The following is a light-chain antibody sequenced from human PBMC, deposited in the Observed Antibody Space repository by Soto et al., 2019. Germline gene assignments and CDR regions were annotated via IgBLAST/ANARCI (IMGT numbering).Light chain of an antibody. V-gene: IGLV1-47*01. Sequence: QSVLTQPPSASETPGQRVTISCSGSSSNIGSNHVYWYQHLPGTAPKLLIYRNYLRPSGVPDRFSASKSATSASLAISGLRSDDEADYYCATWDDTLNAAVFGGGTKVTVL. CDR3: ATWDDTLNAAV. CDR2: RNY. J-gene: IGLJ2*01. CDR1: SSNIGSNH.